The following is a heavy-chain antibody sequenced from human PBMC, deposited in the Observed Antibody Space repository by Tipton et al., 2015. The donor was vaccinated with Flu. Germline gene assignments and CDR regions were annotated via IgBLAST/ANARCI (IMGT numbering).Heavy chain of an antibody. D-gene: IGHD4-11*01. J-gene: IGHJ5*02. CDR2: IHNSGST. CDR3: ARRDYSNYVSEPRSWFDP. CDR1: GGALSSTSYY. Sequence: TLSLTCTVSGGALSSTSYYWSWIRKSPGKGLEWIGNIHNSGSTDYNPPLKSRVTIAVDRPKNQFSLRLTSVTAAETAVYYRARRDYSNYVSEPRSWFDPWGQGTLVTVSS. V-gene: IGHV4-61*05.